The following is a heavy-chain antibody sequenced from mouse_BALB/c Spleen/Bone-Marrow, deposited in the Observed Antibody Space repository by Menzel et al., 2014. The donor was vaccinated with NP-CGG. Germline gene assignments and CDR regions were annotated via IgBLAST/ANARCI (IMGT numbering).Heavy chain of an antibody. V-gene: IGHV1-18*01. D-gene: IGHD1-1*01. J-gene: IGHJ3*01. Sequence: VQLQQSGPELVKPGTSVKISCKTSGYTFTEYTMHWVKQSHGKSLEWIGGIIPKNGGTNYNQKFKGKATLTVDKSSSTAYMELRSLTSEDSAVYYCATSFYYYGSSSAWFVYWGQGTLVTVSA. CDR1: GYTFTEYT. CDR2: IIPKNGGT. CDR3: ATSFYYYGSSSAWFVY.